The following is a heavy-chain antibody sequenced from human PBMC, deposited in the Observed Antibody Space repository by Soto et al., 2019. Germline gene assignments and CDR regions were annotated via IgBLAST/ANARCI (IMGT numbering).Heavy chain of an antibody. D-gene: IGHD3-10*01. CDR1: GYTFMTYA. V-gene: IGHV1-3*01. CDR3: ARVRMLWYGELSH. Sequence: QVQLVQSGAEVKKPGASVKISCKTSGYTFMTYALHWVRQAPGQRPEWMGWINPGNGNTEYSQKLQGRVTTTRDTSARTVFMEVANMTSEDTPVYYCARVRMLWYGELSHWGQGTQVIVPA. CDR2: INPGNGNT. J-gene: IGHJ4*02.